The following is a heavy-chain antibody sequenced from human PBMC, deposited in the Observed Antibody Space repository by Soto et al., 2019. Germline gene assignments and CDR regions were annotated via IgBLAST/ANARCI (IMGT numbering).Heavy chain of an antibody. CDR1: GGSLSGYS. V-gene: IGHV4-34*01. D-gene: IGHD1-26*01. Sequence: SETLSLTCAVYGGSLSGYSWTWIRQSPGKGLEWIGQINHSGSTTYNPSLKSRVTISLATSKNQFSLELSSVTAADTAVYYCARGLFSENYYSGGWYYFAYWGQGTLVTVSS. CDR2: INHSGST. J-gene: IGHJ4*02. CDR3: ARGLFSENYYSGGWYYFAY.